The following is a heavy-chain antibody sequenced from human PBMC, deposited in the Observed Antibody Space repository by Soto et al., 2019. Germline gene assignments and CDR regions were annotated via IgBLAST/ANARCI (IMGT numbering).Heavy chain of an antibody. CDR2: ISYDGSNK. CDR1: GFTFSSYG. J-gene: IGHJ6*02. Sequence: LRLSCAASGFTFSSYGMYWVRQAPGKGLEWVAVISYDGSNKYYADSVKGRFTISRDNSKNTLYLQMNSLRAEDTAVYYCAKVHCSSTSCYPTYYYYYGMDVWGQGTTVTVSS. CDR3: AKVHCSSTSCYPTYYYYYGMDV. V-gene: IGHV3-30*18. D-gene: IGHD2-2*01.